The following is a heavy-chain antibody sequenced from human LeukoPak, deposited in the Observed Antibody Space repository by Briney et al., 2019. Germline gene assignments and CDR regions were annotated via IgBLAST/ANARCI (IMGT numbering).Heavy chain of an antibody. Sequence: SETLSLTCTVSGGSISSSSYYWGWIRQPPGKGLEWIGSIYYSGSTYYSPSLKSRVTISVDTSKNQFSLKLSSVTAADTAVYYCARWTSMLFDYWGQGTLVTVSS. CDR1: GGSISSSSYY. J-gene: IGHJ4*02. CDR3: ARWTSMLFDY. D-gene: IGHD3-10*02. V-gene: IGHV4-39*07. CDR2: IYYSGST.